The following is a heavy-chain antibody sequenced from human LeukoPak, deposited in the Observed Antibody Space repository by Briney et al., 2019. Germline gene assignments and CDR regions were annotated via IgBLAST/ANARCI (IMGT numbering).Heavy chain of an antibody. CDR2: ISGSGGST. V-gene: IGHV3-23*01. Sequence: PGGSLRLSCAASGFTFSSYAMHWVRQAPGKGLEWVSAISGSGGSTYYADSVKGRFTISRDNSKNTLYLQMNSLRAEDTAVYYCAKVEEDYYYGMDVWGQGTTVTVSS. CDR1: GFTFSSYA. D-gene: IGHD3-3*01. J-gene: IGHJ6*02. CDR3: AKVEEDYYYGMDV.